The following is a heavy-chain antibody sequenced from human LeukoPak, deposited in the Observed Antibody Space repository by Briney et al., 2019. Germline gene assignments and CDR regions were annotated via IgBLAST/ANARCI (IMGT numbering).Heavy chain of an antibody. J-gene: IGHJ6*04. CDR2: MNPNSGNT. D-gene: IGHD2-2*01. Sequence: ASVKVSCKASGYTFTSYDINWVRQATGQGLEWMGWMNPNSGNTGYAQKFQGRVTITRNTSISTAYMELSSLRSEDTAVYYCARDYGPIVVVPAAEMDVWGKGTTVTVSS. CDR3: ARDYGPIVVVPAAEMDV. V-gene: IGHV1-8*03. CDR1: GYTFTSYD.